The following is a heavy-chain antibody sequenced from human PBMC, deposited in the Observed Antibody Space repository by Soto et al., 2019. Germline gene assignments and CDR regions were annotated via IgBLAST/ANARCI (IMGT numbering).Heavy chain of an antibody. J-gene: IGHJ4*02. Sequence: PGGSLRLSCAASGFTFSSYSMNWVRQAPGKGLEWVSYISSSGSIIYYADSVKGRFTISRDNAKNSLYLQMNSLRAEDTAVYYCASRAAHRIGFAYWGQGTLVTVSS. CDR3: ASRAAHRIGFAY. CDR2: ISSSGSII. D-gene: IGHD6-13*01. V-gene: IGHV3-48*01. CDR1: GFTFSSYS.